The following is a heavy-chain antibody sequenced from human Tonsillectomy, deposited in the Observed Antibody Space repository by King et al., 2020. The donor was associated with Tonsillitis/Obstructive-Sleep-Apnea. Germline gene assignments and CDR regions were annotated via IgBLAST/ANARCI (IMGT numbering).Heavy chain of an antibody. CDR1: GGSFSGYY. CDR2: INHSGST. J-gene: IGHJ6*03. Sequence: VQLQQWGTGLLKPSETLSLTCGVYGGSFSGYYWSWIRQPPGKGLEWIGEINHSGSTDYNSSLQSRVTISRDTSKNQFSLRLTSVTAADTAVYYCGTNAGDYYYYMDVWGKGTTVTVSS. D-gene: IGHD2-2*01. CDR3: GTNAGDYYYYMDV. V-gene: IGHV4-34*01.